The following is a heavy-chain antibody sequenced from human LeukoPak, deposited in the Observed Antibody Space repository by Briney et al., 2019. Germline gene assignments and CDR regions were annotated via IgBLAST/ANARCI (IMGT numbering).Heavy chain of an antibody. CDR3: ARDVGDFWSGYFHY. CDR1: GFTFSSYW. D-gene: IGHD3-3*01. V-gene: IGHV3-7*01. J-gene: IGHJ4*02. Sequence: PGGSLRLSCAASGFTFSSYWMSWVRQAPGKGLEWVANIKQDGSEKYYVDSVKGRFTISRDNAKNSLYLQMNSLRAEDTAVYYCARDVGDFWSGYFHYWGQGTLVTVSS. CDR2: IKQDGSEK.